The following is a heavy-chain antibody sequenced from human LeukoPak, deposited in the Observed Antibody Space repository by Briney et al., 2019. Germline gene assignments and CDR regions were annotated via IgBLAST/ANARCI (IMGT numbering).Heavy chain of an antibody. CDR3: ARHYCSGGSCYNYWYFDL. D-gene: IGHD2-15*01. J-gene: IGHJ2*01. V-gene: IGHV4-39*01. CDR1: GGSVNSGTYY. CDR2: IYYSGRA. Sequence: SETLSLTCTVSGGSVNSGTYYWSWIRQPPGKGLEWIGNIYYSGRAYYNPSLKSRVTISVDTSKNQFSLKLSSVTAADTAVYYCARHYCSGGSCYNYWYFDLWGRGTLVTVSS.